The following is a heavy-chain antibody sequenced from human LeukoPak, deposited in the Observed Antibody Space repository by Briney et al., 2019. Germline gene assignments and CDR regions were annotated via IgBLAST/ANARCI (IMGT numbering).Heavy chain of an antibody. CDR1: GYTFTSYY. D-gene: IGHD1-26*01. CDR2: INPSGGST. CDR3: ARFYRSYGPLGY. J-gene: IGHJ4*02. Sequence: ASVKVSCKASGYTFTSYYMHWVRQAPGQGLEWMGIINPSGGSTSYAQKLQGRVTMTTDTSTSTAYMELRSLRSDDTAVYYCARFYRSYGPLGYWGQGTLVTVSS. V-gene: IGHV1-46*01.